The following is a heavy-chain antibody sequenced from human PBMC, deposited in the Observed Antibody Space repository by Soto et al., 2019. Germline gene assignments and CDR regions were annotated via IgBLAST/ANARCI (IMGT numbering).Heavy chain of an antibody. CDR1: GCTFSSYA. J-gene: IGHJ6*02. CDR3: ARDKAFRQYQPLFYYYGMDV. CDR2: IIPIFGTA. V-gene: IGHV1-69*13. D-gene: IGHD2-2*01. Sequence: SVKVSCKASGCTFSSYAISCVRQAPGQVLEWMGGIIPIFGTANYAQKFQGRVTITADESTSTAYMELSSLRSEDTAVYYCARDKAFRQYQPLFYYYGMDVWGQGTTVTVSS.